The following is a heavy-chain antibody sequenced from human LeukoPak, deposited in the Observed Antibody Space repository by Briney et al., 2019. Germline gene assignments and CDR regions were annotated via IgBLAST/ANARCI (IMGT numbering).Heavy chain of an antibody. CDR1: GGSFSGYY. D-gene: IGHD1-14*01. J-gene: IGHJ6*04. CDR2: INHSGST. V-gene: IGHV4-34*01. CDR3: ARNFPGRTEDV. Sequence: PSETLSLTCAVYGGSFSGYYWSWIRQPPGKGLEWIGEINHSGSTNYNPSLKGRATISADMSQNQLSLKVTSVTAADTAVYYCARNFPGRTEDVWGKGTTVIVSS.